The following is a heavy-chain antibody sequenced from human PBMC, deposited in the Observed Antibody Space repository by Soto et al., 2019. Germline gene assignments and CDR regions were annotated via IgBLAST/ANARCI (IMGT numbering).Heavy chain of an antibody. CDR2: IYPGDSDT. CDR3: ARLSLTRGYSYGYNWFDP. Sequence: GESLKISCKGSGYSFTSYWIGWVRQMPGKGLEWMGIIYPGDSDTRYSPSFQGQVTISADKSISTAYLQWSSLKASDTAMYYCARLSLTRGYSYGYNWFDPWGQGTLVTV. V-gene: IGHV5-51*01. J-gene: IGHJ5*02. D-gene: IGHD5-18*01. CDR1: GYSFTSYW.